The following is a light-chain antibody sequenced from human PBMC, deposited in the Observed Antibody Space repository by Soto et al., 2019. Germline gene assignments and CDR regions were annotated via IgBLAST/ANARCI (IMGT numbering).Light chain of an antibody. J-gene: IGLJ3*02. CDR2: VTSDGSH. CDR1: SGHSDYA. CDR3: QAWVTGGV. Sequence: QSVLTQSPSASASPGASVKLTCTLSSGHSDYAIAWHQQQPEKGPRYLMKVTSDGSHTKGDGIPDRFSGSSSGADRYLTIPGLRSDDEADYYCQAWVTGGVFGGGTKLTVL. V-gene: IGLV4-69*01.